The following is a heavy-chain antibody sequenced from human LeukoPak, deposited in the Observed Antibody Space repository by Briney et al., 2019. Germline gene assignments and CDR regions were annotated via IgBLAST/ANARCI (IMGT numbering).Heavy chain of an antibody. CDR3: ARDGPWFGEFFDY. V-gene: IGHV3-7*01. Sequence: PGGSLRLSCAASGFTFSNYWMSCVRQAPGKGLEWVANIKGDGSSKNYLDSGKGRFTISRDNAKSSLYLQMSSLRAEDTAVYFCARDGPWFGEFFDYWGQGTLVTVSS. J-gene: IGHJ4*02. D-gene: IGHD3-10*01. CDR2: IKGDGSSK. CDR1: GFTFSNYW.